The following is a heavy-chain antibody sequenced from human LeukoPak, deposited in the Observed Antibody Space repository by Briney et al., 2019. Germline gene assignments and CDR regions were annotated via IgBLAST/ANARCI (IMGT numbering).Heavy chain of an antibody. V-gene: IGHV3-30*02. Sequence: GGSLRLSCAASGFNFNMYGMHWVRQAPGMGLEWISFVRYDGSDKYYADSVKGRFTISRDNSNNTLFLQMNSLRVEDAAVYYCARAPVTSCRGAYCYPFDYWGQGTLVTVSS. CDR3: ARAPVTSCRGAYCYPFDY. J-gene: IGHJ4*02. CDR2: VRYDGSDK. CDR1: GFNFNMYG. D-gene: IGHD2-21*01.